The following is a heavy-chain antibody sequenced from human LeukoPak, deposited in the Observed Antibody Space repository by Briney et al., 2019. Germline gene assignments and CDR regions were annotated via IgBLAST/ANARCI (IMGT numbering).Heavy chain of an antibody. CDR3: TRDLPVPSLVRGIIIYGLIDY. Sequence: GGSLRLSCEASGFTFSSISMNWVRQAPGKGLEWVSSISPDGETTYHADSVKGRFTTSRDNAKSSLDLQMNSLRAEDTALYYCTRDLPVPSLVRGIIIYGLIDYWGQGTLVTVSS. D-gene: IGHD3-10*01. CDR2: ISPDGETT. CDR1: GFTFSSIS. V-gene: IGHV3-21*06. J-gene: IGHJ4*02.